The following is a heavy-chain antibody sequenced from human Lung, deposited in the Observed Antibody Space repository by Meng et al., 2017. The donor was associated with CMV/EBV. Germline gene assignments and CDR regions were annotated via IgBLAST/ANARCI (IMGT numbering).Heavy chain of an antibody. CDR3: ARHHTYYFASGPNYYFDY. D-gene: IGHD3-10*01. Sequence: SETLSLTCTVSGGSISSTYYYWGWIRQPPGRGLEWIGSLYYSGSTYYNPSLKSRVTVSVDTSKNQFSLKLTSVTAADTAIYYCARHHTYYFASGPNYYFDYWGQGTLVXVSS. CDR1: GGSISSTYYY. J-gene: IGHJ4*02. V-gene: IGHV4-39*01. CDR2: LYYSGST.